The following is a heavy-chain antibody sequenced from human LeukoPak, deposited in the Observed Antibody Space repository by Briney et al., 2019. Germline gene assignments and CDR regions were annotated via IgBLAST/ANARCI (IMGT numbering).Heavy chain of an antibody. CDR3: AKDLRQYGSGSHLDY. CDR1: GFTFSSYA. J-gene: IGHJ4*02. Sequence: GGSLRLSCAASGFTFSSYAMSWVRQAPGKGLEWVSTISSSGGSTYYADSVKGRFTISRDNSMGTLYLQMNSLRAEDTAIYYCAKDLRQYGSGSHLDYWGQGTLVTVSS. V-gene: IGHV3-23*01. CDR2: ISSSGGST. D-gene: IGHD3-10*01.